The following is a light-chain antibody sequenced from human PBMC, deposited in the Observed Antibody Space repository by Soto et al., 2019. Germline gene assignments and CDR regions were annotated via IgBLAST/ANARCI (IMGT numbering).Light chain of an antibody. CDR1: QSVSSY. Sequence: ENVLAQAPGTLSLSPGDLATLFCRGSQSVSSYLAWYQQKPGQAPRLLIYDASNRATGIPARFSGSGSGTDFTLTISSLEPEDFAVYYCQQRSNWPPWTLGQGTKVDIK. V-gene: IGKV3-11*01. J-gene: IGKJ1*01. CDR2: DAS. CDR3: QQRSNWPPWT.